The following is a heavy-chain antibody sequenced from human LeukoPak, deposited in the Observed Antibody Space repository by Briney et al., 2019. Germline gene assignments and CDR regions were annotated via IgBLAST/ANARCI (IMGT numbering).Heavy chain of an antibody. CDR1: GFTFSSYA. J-gene: IGHJ3*02. CDR2: ISGSGGST. V-gene: IGHV3-23*01. Sequence: GGSLRLSCAASGFTFSSYAMSWVRQAPGKGLEWVSAISGSGGSTYYADSVKGRFTISRDNSKNTLYLQMNSLRAEDTAVYYCAKERVPAAIRFEWDAFDIWGQGTMVTVSS. D-gene: IGHD2-2*02. CDR3: AKERVPAAIRFEWDAFDI.